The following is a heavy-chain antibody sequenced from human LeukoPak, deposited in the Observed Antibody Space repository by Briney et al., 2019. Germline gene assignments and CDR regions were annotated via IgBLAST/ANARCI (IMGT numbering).Heavy chain of an antibody. V-gene: IGHV3-9*01. CDR2: ISWNSGSI. D-gene: IGHD3-3*01. Sequence: GRSLRLSCAASGFTFDDYAMHWVRQVPGKGLEWVSGISWNSGSIGYADSVKGRFTIPRDNAKNSLYLQMNSLRAEDTALYYCAKGLRFLEWLFPEENYYYYGMDVWGQGTTVTVSS. CDR1: GFTFDDYA. J-gene: IGHJ6*02. CDR3: AKGLRFLEWLFPEENYYYYGMDV.